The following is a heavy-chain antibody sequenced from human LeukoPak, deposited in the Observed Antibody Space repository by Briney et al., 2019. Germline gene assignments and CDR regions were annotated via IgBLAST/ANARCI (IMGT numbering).Heavy chain of an antibody. CDR1: GFTFSDYY. CDR2: ISSNGGII. V-gene: IGHV3-11*01. Sequence: GGSLRLSCTTSGFTFSDYYMTWIRQAPGKGLECVSHISSNGGIISYADSLRGRFTISRDNAKNALYLQMNNVRAEDTALYYCARGGGNYKPFDFWGQGTMVIVSS. D-gene: IGHD1-7*01. J-gene: IGHJ3*01. CDR3: ARGGGNYKPFDF.